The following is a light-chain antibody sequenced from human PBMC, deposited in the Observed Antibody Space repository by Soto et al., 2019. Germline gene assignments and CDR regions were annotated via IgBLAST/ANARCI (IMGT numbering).Light chain of an antibody. Sequence: DIVMTQSPLSLPVTPGEPASISCRSSQSLLHSNGYNYLDWYLQKPGQSPQLLIYLGSNRASGVPDRFSASGSGTDFTLKISRVEAEDVGVYYCMQILQTRALTFDGGTKVEIK. CDR1: QSLLHSNGYNY. J-gene: IGKJ4*01. V-gene: IGKV2-28*01. CDR3: MQILQTRALT. CDR2: LGS.